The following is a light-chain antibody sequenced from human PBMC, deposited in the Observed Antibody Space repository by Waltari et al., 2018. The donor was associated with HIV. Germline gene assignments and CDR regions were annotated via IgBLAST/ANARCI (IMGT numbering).Light chain of an antibody. CDR1: QTLLHSSGFDY. J-gene: IGKJ4*01. CDR3: MQFLQTPPT. V-gene: IGKV2-28*01. Sequence: IVLTQSPLSLPVIPAEPASLSCRSRQTLLHSSGFDYLDWYLQKPGQAPQLLIFLGSHRASGVSDRLSGGGSGTHFTLNLTRVEPEDVGVYFCMQFLQTPPTFGGGTKVEIK. CDR2: LGS.